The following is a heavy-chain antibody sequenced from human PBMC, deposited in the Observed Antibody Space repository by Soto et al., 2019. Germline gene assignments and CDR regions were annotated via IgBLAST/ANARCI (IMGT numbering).Heavy chain of an antibody. CDR1: GFTFSSYG. D-gene: IGHD3-22*01. CDR2: ISYDGSNK. V-gene: IGHV3-30*18. Sequence: GGSLRLSCAASGFTFSSYGMHWVRQAPGKGLEWVAVISYDGSNKYYADSVKGRFTISRDNSKNTLYLQMNSLRAEDTAVYYCAKEGLAYYYDSSGYDPWGQGTLVTVSS. J-gene: IGHJ5*02. CDR3: AKEGLAYYYDSSGYDP.